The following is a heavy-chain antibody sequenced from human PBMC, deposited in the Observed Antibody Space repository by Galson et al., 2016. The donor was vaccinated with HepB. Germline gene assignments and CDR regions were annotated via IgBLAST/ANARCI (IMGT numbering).Heavy chain of an antibody. CDR3: ARHRGVNGGELQY. CDR2: IYPGDPDA. D-gene: IGHD3-10*01. J-gene: IGHJ4*02. V-gene: IGHV5-51*01. CDR1: GYSFMTYW. Sequence: QSGAEVKKPGESLRISCKASGYSFMTYWIGWVRQMPGKGLEWMGIIYPGDPDARYRASFQGQVTISVDNSFSTAYLQWSSLKTADTAPYYRARHRGVNGGELQYWGQGTLVTVSS.